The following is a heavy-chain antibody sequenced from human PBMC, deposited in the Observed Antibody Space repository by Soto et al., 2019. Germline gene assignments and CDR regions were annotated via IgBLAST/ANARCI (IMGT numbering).Heavy chain of an antibody. J-gene: IGHJ3*02. D-gene: IGHD3-3*01. Sequence: PGGSLRLSCSASGSTLSSYAMHWVRQAPGKGLEYVSAISSNGGSTYYADSVKGRFTISRDNSKNTLYLQMSSLRAEDTAVYYCVKDRVWQGYFWSGYRPYDAFDIWGQGTMVTVSS. CDR1: GSTLSSYA. V-gene: IGHV3-64D*08. CDR3: VKDRVWQGYFWSGYRPYDAFDI. CDR2: ISSNGGST.